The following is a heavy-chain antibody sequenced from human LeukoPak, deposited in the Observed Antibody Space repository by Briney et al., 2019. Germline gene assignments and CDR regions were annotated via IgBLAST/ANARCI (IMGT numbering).Heavy chain of an antibody. D-gene: IGHD2-2*03. CDR2: IIPIFGTA. Sequence: SVKLSCTASGGTFSSYAISWVRQAPGQRLEWMGGIIPIFGTANYAQKFQGRVTITTDESTSTAYMELSSLRSEDTAVYYCAVGYCSSTSCFWFDPWGQGTLVTVSS. CDR3: AVGYCSSTSCFWFDP. CDR1: GGTFSSYA. V-gene: IGHV1-69*05. J-gene: IGHJ5*02.